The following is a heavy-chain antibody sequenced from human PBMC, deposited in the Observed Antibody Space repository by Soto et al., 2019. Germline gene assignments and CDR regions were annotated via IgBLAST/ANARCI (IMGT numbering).Heavy chain of an antibody. CDR2: IGSRTSDI. V-gene: IGHV3-21*01. CDR1: GFTLSRHT. CDR3: VRDYYDNSGYPNTFDM. Sequence: XEFLTLSCAASGFTLSRHTMNWVRQAPGKGLEWVSFIGSRTSDIYYADSVKGRFTISRDNAKNSLYLDLTRLRAEDTAVYFCVRDYYDNSGYPNTFDMWGQGTMVTVPS. J-gene: IGHJ3*02. D-gene: IGHD3-22*01.